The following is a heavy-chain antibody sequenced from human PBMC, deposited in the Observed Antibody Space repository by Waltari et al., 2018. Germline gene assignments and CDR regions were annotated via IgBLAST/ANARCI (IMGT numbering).Heavy chain of an antibody. CDR3: ARDSGSYRFDY. Sequence: QVQLVESGGGLVKPGGSLRLSVAASGFTFRDYHMTWLRQAPGRGLEWVSCIGGGGDIIYYSDSVKGRFTISRDDAKNSLYLQMNSLSAEDTALYYCARDSGSYRFDYWGQGTLVTVSS. V-gene: IGHV3-11*04. CDR2: IGGGGDII. D-gene: IGHD1-26*01. CDR1: GFTFRDYH. J-gene: IGHJ4*02.